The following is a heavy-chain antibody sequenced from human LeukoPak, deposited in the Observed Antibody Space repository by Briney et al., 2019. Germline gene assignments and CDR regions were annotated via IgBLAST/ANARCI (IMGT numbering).Heavy chain of an antibody. Sequence: PSETLSLTXTIIGSSIRDNYYWGWIRRPPGKGLEWIGSVFYSGSTYYNPSLKSRVTLSVDTSNNIFSLKLRSVTAADTAVYYCARHNYYHFWSTLNWFDPWGQGALVTVSS. D-gene: IGHD3-3*01. CDR1: GSSIRDNYY. J-gene: IGHJ5*02. CDR3: ARHNYYHFWSTLNWFDP. CDR2: VFYSGST. V-gene: IGHV4-38-2*02.